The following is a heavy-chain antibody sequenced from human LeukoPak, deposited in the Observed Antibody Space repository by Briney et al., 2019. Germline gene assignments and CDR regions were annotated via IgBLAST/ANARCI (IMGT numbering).Heavy chain of an antibody. CDR2: ISSSGSTI. V-gene: IGHV3-11*01. J-gene: IGHJ2*01. CDR1: GFTFSDYY. CDR3: ARDRRHLRGYFDL. Sequence: PGGSLRRSCAASGFTFSDYYMSWIRQAPGKGLEWVSYISSSGSTIYHADSVKGRFTISRDNAKNSLYLQMNSLRAEDTAVYYCARDRRHLRGYFDLWGRGTLVTVSS.